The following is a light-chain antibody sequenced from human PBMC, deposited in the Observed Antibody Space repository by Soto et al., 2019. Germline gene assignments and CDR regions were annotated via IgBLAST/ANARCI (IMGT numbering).Light chain of an antibody. CDR3: QQYGTSPPIT. CDR2: GSS. Sequence: EVVITQSTAPTYVSPGDTAPLSGRASQSISRSLAWYKKTAGQAQRLLSYGSSTRATGIPDRFSGSGSGTDFTLTISRLEPEDFAVYYCQQYGTSPPITFGQGTRLEIK. J-gene: IGKJ5*01. V-gene: IGKV3-20*01. CDR1: QSISRS.